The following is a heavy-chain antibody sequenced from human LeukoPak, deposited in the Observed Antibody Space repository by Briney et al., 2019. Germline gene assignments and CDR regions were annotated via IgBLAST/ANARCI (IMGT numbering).Heavy chain of an antibody. CDR3: AREFVHWFDP. J-gene: IGHJ5*02. Sequence: ASVKVSCKASGYTFTSYEIIWVRQATGQGLEWMGWMNPNSGTTGYAQRFQGRVTMTRNTSISTAYMELRSLRSEDTAVYYCAREFVHWFDPWGQGTLVTVSS. V-gene: IGHV1-8*01. CDR2: MNPNSGTT. CDR1: GYTFTSYE.